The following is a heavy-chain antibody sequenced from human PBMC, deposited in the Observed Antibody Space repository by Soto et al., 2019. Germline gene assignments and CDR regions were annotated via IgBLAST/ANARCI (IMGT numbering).Heavy chain of an antibody. CDR1: GYSISSGYY. V-gene: IGHV4-38-2*02. CDR2: IYHSGST. Sequence: SETLSLTCAVSGYSISSGYYWGWIRQPPGKGLEWIGSIYHSGSTYYNPSLKSRVTISVDTSKNQFSLKLSSVTAADTAVYYCARDKYSYGFVGGLMLDYYYYGMDVWGQGTTVTVSS. CDR3: ARDKYSYGFVGGLMLDYYYYGMDV. D-gene: IGHD5-18*01. J-gene: IGHJ6*02.